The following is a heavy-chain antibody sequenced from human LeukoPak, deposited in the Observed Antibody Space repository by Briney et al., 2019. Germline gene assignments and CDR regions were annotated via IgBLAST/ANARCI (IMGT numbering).Heavy chain of an antibody. Sequence: GGSLRLSCAASGFTFDDYAMHWVRQAPGKGLEWVSLISWDGGSTYYADSVKGRFTISRDNSKNSLYLQMNSLRAEDTALYYCVRGGYCSGGSCFVFDYWGQGTLVTVSS. J-gene: IGHJ4*02. D-gene: IGHD2-15*01. CDR3: VRGGYCSGGSCFVFDY. V-gene: IGHV3-43D*03. CDR2: ISWDGGST. CDR1: GFTFDDYA.